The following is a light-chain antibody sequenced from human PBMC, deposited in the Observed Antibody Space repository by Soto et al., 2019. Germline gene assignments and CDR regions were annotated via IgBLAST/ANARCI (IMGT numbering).Light chain of an antibody. CDR1: QDISNY. Sequence: DIRMTQSPSSLSASVGDRVTITCQASQDISNYLNWYKQKPGKAPKLLIYDASNLETGVPSRFSGSGSGTDFTFTISSLQPEDIATYYCQQYDNLPGFGQGTKLEIK. J-gene: IGKJ2*03. CDR3: QQYDNLPG. V-gene: IGKV1-33*01. CDR2: DAS.